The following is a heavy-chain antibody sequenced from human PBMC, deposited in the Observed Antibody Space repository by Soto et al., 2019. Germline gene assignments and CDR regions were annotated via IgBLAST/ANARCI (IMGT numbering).Heavy chain of an antibody. D-gene: IGHD1-7*01. CDR1: GGSISSYY. CDR3: ARTLELRLSNWFDY. Sequence: SETLSLTCTVSGGSISSYYWSWIRQPPGKGLEWIGYIYYSGSTNYNPSLKSRVTISVDTSKNQFSLKLSSVTAADTAVYYCARTLELRLSNWFDYWGQGTLVTVSS. CDR2: IYYSGST. J-gene: IGHJ5*01. V-gene: IGHV4-59*01.